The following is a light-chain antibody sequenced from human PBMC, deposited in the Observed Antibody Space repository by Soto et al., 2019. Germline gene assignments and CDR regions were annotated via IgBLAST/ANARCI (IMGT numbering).Light chain of an antibody. CDR2: GNS. CDR1: SSNIGAGYD. CDR3: QSYDSSLSGSV. Sequence: QSVLTQPASVSGAPGQRVTIPCTGRSSNIGAGYDGHWYQQLPGTSPELLLYGNSHRPSEVPDRFSASKSGTSPSLAIPGLQAEDEADYYCQSYDSSLSGSVFGGGTKLTVL. V-gene: IGLV1-40*01. J-gene: IGLJ2*01.